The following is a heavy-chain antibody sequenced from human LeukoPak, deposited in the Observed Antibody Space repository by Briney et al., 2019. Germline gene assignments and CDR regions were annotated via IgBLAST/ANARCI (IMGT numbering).Heavy chain of an antibody. CDR1: GYTFTGYY. D-gene: IGHD6-6*01. CDR2: INPNSGAT. Sequence: ASVKVSCKASGYTFTGYYMHWVRQAPGQGLEWMGWINPNSGATNYAQKFQGRVTMTRDTSISTAYMEFSRLTSDDTALYHCARDGQLGLDYWGQGTLVTVSS. CDR3: ARDGQLGLDY. V-gene: IGHV1-2*02. J-gene: IGHJ4*02.